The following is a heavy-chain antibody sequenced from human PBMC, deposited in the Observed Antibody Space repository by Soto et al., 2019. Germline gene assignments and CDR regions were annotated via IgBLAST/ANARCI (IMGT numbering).Heavy chain of an antibody. Sequence: EVQVLESGGGLVEPGGSLRLSCAASGFTFSNYPMTWVRQAPGKGLEWVSSISGSGGSTYYADSVKGRFTISRDNTKNTLYLQVTSLNAEAAAVYYCAKEQTHSYVDTRSIFDYWGQGTLVTVSS. J-gene: IGHJ4*02. CDR2: ISGSGGST. D-gene: IGHD5-18*01. CDR1: GFTFSNYP. CDR3: AKEQTHSYVDTRSIFDY. V-gene: IGHV3-23*01.